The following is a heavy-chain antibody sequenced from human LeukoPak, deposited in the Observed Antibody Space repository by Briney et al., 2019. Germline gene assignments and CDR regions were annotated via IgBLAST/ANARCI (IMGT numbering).Heavy chain of an antibody. D-gene: IGHD3-16*02. CDR2: INHSGST. V-gene: IGHV4-34*01. Sequence: SETLSLTCAVYGGSFSGYYWSWIRRPPGKGLEWIGEINHSGSTNYNPSLKSRVTISVDTSKNQFSLKLSSVTAADTAVYYCARGQAVWGSYRYTPGNPFDIWGQGTMVTVSS. J-gene: IGHJ3*02. CDR3: ARGQAVWGSYRYTPGNPFDI. CDR1: GGSFSGYY.